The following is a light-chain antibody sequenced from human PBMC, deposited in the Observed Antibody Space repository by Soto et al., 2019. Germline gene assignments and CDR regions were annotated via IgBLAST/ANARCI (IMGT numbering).Light chain of an antibody. CDR1: ISDVAGYNY. CDR3: CSYAGSSWV. J-gene: IGLJ3*02. CDR2: DVT. Sequence: QSALTQPRSVSGSPGQSVTISCTGTISDVAGYNYVSWYQHHPGKAPKLLISDVTKRPSWVPDRFSGSKSGSTASLTISELQAEDEADYYCCSYAGSSWVFGGGTKLTVL. V-gene: IGLV2-11*01.